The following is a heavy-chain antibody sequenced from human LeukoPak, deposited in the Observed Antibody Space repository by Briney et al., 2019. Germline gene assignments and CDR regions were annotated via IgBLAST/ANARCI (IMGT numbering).Heavy chain of an antibody. Sequence: SETLSLTCTVSGGSVSSGSYYWSWIRQPPGKGLEWIGYIYYSGSTNYNPSLNSRVTISVDTSKNQFSLKLSSVTAADTAVYFCARATPIAPDYWGQGTLVTVSS. CDR3: ARATPIAPDY. D-gene: IGHD6-13*01. CDR2: IYYSGST. CDR1: GGSVSSGSYY. V-gene: IGHV4-61*01. J-gene: IGHJ4*02.